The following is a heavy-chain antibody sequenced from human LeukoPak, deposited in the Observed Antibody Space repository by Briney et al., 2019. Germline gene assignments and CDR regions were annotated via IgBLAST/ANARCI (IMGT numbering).Heavy chain of an antibody. J-gene: IGHJ6*03. CDR2: INPNSGGT. Sequence: ASVKVSCKASGYTFTGYYMHWVRQAPGQGLEWMGWINPNSGGTNYAQKFQGRVTMTRDTSISTAYMELSRLRSDDTAVYYCARVIVVVPAAMYRTTDYYYYMDVWGKGTTVTISS. V-gene: IGHV1-2*02. CDR3: ARVIVVVPAAMYRTTDYYYYMDV. D-gene: IGHD2-2*01. CDR1: GYTFTGYY.